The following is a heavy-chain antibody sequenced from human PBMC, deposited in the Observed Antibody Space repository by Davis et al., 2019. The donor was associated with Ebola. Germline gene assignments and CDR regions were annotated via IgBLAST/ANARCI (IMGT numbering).Heavy chain of an antibody. CDR2: ISGSGGST. V-gene: IGHV3-23*01. D-gene: IGHD3-22*01. J-gene: IGHJ4*02. CDR1: GFTFSDYY. Sequence: GGSLRLSCAASGFTFSDYYMSWIRQAPGKGLEWVSAISGSGGSTYYADSVKGRFTISRDNSKNTLYLQMNSLRAEDTAVYYCAKASHPDYYDSSGYYYVAPSFDYWGQGTLVTVSS. CDR3: AKASHPDYYDSSGYYYVAPSFDY.